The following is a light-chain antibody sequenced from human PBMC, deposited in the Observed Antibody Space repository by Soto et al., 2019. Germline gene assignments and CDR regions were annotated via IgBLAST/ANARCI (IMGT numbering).Light chain of an antibody. CDR3: QQCNSYPPT. CDR1: QSISSW. V-gene: IGKV1-5*03. Sequence: DIQMTQSPSTLSASVGDRVTITCRASQSISSWLAWYQQKPGKAPKVLIYKASNLQSGVPARFSGRGSGTDFTLTISSLQPDDFAPYYCQQCNSYPPTFGQGTTVDIK. J-gene: IGKJ1*01. CDR2: KAS.